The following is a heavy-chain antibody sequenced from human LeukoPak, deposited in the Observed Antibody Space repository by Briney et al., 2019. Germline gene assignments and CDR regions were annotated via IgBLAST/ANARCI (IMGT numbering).Heavy chain of an antibody. CDR2: IYYSGST. CDR3: AREIGQMVRGVIPLADYGMDV. J-gene: IGHJ6*02. CDR1: GGSLSSGGYY. Sequence: SQTLSLTCTVSGGSLSSGGYYCSWIRQHPGKGLEWIGYIYYSGSTYYNPSLKSRVTISVDTSKNQFSLKLSSVTAADTAVYYCAREIGQMVRGVIPLADYGMDVWGQGTTVTVSS. V-gene: IGHV4-31*03. D-gene: IGHD3-10*01.